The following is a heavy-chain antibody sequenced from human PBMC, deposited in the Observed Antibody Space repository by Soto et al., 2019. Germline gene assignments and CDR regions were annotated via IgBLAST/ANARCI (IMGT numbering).Heavy chain of an antibody. CDR1: GFTFSSYG. CDR3: AKDRGQQWLLFYYYGMDV. J-gene: IGHJ6*02. D-gene: IGHD6-19*01. Sequence: QVQLVESGGGVVQPGRSLRLSCAASGFTFSSYGVHWVRQAPGKGLEWVAVISYDGINKYYADSVKGRFTISRDNSKNTLYLQMNSLRGEDTAVYYCAKDRGQQWLLFYYYGMDVWGQGTTVTVSS. V-gene: IGHV3-30*18. CDR2: ISYDGINK.